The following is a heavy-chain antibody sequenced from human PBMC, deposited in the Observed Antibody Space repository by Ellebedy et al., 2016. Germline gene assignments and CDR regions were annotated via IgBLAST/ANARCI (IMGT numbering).Heavy chain of an antibody. CDR2: IIPNGGGT. Sequence: ASVKVSCXASGYTLNGSYMHWVRQAPGQGLEWMGWIIPNGGGTHYAEKFQGRVTMTWDTSINTFYMELNSLKSDDTAVYYCARDVDFGESIMSTLADYYMDVWGRGTTVTVSS. V-gene: IGHV1-2*02. CDR3: ARDVDFGESIMSTLADYYMDV. J-gene: IGHJ6*03. D-gene: IGHD3-10*01. CDR1: GYTLNGSY.